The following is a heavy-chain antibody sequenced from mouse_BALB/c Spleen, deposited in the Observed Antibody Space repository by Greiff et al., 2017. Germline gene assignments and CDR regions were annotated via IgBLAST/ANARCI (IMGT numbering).Heavy chain of an antibody. D-gene: IGHD1-1*01. J-gene: IGHJ4*01. V-gene: IGHV1-54*01. CDR3: ARSRGFITTVVARTYYAMDY. Sequence: VQLQQSGAELVRPGTSVKVSCKASGYAFTNYLIEWVKQRPGQGLEWIGVINPGGGGTNYNEKFKGKATLTADKSSSTAYMQLSSLTSDDSAVYFCARSRGFITTVVARTYYAMDYWGQGTSVTVSS. CDR2: INPGGGGT. CDR1: GYAFTNYL.